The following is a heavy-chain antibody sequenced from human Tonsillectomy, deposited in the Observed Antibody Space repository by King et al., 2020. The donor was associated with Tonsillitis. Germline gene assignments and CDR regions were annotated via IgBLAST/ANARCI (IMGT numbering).Heavy chain of an antibody. D-gene: IGHD1-26*01. V-gene: IGHV3-30*02. CDR1: GFTFSSYG. CDR3: AKGFGGSLTGFDY. CDR2: IRYDGSNK. Sequence: VQLVESGGGVVQPGGSLRLSCAASGFTFSSYGMHWVRQAPGKGLEWVAFIRYDGSNKYYADSVKGRFTISRDNSKNTLYLQMNSLRAEDTAVYYCAKGFGGSLTGFDYWGQGTLVTVSS. J-gene: IGHJ4*02.